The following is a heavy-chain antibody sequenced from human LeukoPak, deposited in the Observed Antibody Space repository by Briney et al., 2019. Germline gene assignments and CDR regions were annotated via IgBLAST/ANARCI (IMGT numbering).Heavy chain of an antibody. V-gene: IGHV4-34*01. J-gene: IGHJ4*02. CDR1: GGSFSGYY. CDR2: VNHSGST. CDR3: ATELGDY. D-gene: IGHD3-10*01. Sequence: SETLSLTCAVYGGSFSGYYWSWIRQPPGKGLEWIGEVNHSGSTNYNPSLKSRVTISIDTSKNQFSLKLNSVTAADTAVYYCATELGDYWGQGSLVTVSS.